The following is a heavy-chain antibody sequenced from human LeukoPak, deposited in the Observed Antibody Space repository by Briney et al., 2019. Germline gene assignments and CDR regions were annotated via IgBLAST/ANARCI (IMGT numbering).Heavy chain of an antibody. CDR3: ARDPEAWLAAAGFDY. J-gene: IGHJ4*02. CDR1: GFIFSSYA. Sequence: GGSLRLSCATSGFIFSSYAMTWVRQAPGKGLEWVSGISHNGGTTYYADSVKGRFTISRDNSKNTLYLQMNSLRAEDTAVYYCARDPEAWLAAAGFDYWGQGTLVTVSS. CDR2: ISHNGGTT. D-gene: IGHD6-13*01. V-gene: IGHV3-23*01.